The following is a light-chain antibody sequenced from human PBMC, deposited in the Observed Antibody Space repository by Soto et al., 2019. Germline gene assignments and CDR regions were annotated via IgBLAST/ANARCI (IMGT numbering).Light chain of an antibody. V-gene: IGKV3-15*01. CDR3: LQYNNWPRT. Sequence: ETVMTQSPATLSVSPGERATLSCRASQSVISSLAWYQQKPGQAPRLLIYDASTRATGFPARFRGSGSGTEFTLTISGRQSEDFAVYYCLQYNNWPRTFGQGTKVDIK. J-gene: IGKJ1*01. CDR1: QSVISS. CDR2: DAS.